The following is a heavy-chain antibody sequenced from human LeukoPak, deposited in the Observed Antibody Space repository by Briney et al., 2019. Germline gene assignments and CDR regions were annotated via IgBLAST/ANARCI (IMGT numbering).Heavy chain of an antibody. CDR3: ARKTSSSSEFDP. V-gene: IGHV4-39*01. Sequence: SETLSLTCTVSGGSISITNYYWGWIRQPPGKGLEWIGFIYYSGSTYYNPSLQSRVTISVDTSKNQFSLTLSSVTAADTAVYYCARKTSSSSEFDPWGQGTQVTVSS. CDR2: IYYSGST. CDR1: GGSISITNYY. D-gene: IGHD6-6*01. J-gene: IGHJ5*02.